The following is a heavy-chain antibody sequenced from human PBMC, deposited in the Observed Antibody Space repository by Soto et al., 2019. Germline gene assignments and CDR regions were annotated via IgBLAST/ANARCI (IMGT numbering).Heavy chain of an antibody. J-gene: IGHJ4*02. CDR1: GYTFTSYG. CDR2: ISAYNGNT. D-gene: IGHD3-3*01. V-gene: IGHV1-18*01. Sequence: QVQLVQSGAEVKKPGASVKVSCKASGYTFTSYGISWVRQAPGQGLEWMGWISAYNGNTNYAQKLQGRVTMTTDTSTSPAYMELRSLRSDDTAVYYCARDGPARDFWSGYYPSDYFDYWGQGTLVTVSS. CDR3: ARDGPARDFWSGYYPSDYFDY.